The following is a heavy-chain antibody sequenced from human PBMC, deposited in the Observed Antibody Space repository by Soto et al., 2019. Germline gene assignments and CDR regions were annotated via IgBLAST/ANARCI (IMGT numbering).Heavy chain of an antibody. J-gene: IGHJ4*02. V-gene: IGHV3-9*01. D-gene: IGHD4-17*01. Sequence: EVHLVESGGGLVQPGRSLRLSCAASGFTFDDYAMHWVRQAPGKGLEWVSGISWNSGSIGYADSVKGRFTISRDNAKNSLYLQMNSLRAEDTALYYCATYGDYEGCWGQGPLVTVSS. CDR1: GFTFDDYA. CDR3: ATYGDYEGC. CDR2: ISWNSGSI.